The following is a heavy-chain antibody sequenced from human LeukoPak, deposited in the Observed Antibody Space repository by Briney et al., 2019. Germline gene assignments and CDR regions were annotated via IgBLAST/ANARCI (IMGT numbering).Heavy chain of an antibody. CDR2: INPNINPNSGGT. CDR1: GYTFTGYY. J-gene: IGHJ3*02. CDR3: ARDGAAVAVDAFDI. D-gene: IGHD6-19*01. V-gene: IGHV1-2*02. Sequence: ASVKVSCKAPGYTFTGYYMHWVRQAPGQGLEWMGWINPNINPNSGGTNFAQKFQGRVTMTRDTSISTAYMELNRLTSDDTAVYYCARDGAAVAVDAFDIWGQGTMVTVSS.